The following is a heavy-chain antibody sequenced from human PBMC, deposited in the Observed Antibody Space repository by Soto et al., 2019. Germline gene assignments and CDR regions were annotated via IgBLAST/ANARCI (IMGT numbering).Heavy chain of an antibody. CDR1: GFTFSSYW. D-gene: IGHD5-18*01. CDR3: ARGVYSYGPFDY. CDR2: INSDGSST. V-gene: IGHV3-74*01. Sequence: GGSLRLSCAASGFTFSSYWMHWVRQAPGKGLVWVSRINSDGSSTSYADSVKGRFTISRDNAKNTLYLQMNSLRAEDTAVYYCARGVYSYGPFDYWGQGTLVTVSS. J-gene: IGHJ4*02.